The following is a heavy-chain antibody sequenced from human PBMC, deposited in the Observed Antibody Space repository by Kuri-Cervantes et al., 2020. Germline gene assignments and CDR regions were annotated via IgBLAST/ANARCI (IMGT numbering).Heavy chain of an antibody. CDR3: ARASEWWIQWGDY. CDR2: MNPNSGNT. D-gene: IGHD5-12*01. V-gene: IGHV1-8*02. J-gene: IGHJ4*02. CDR1: GYTFTSYD. Sequence: ASVKVSCKASGYTFTSYDINWVRQATGQGLEWMGWMNPNSGNTGYAQKFQGRVTMTRNTSISTAYMELSSLRSEDTAVYYCARASEWWIQWGDYWGQGTLVTVSS.